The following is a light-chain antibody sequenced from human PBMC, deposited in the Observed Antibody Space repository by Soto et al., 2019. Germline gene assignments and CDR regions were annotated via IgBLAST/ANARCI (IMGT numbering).Light chain of an antibody. CDR1: HTIASVY. V-gene: IGKV3D-20*01. CDR2: DTS. CDR3: QQYDTSLT. J-gene: IGKJ4*01. Sequence: IVLTQSPASLSLSPGERATLSCGASHTIASVYLAWYQHKPGLAPRLLIYDTSIRATSIPDRFTGSGSGTDFTHTSSRLEPEDFAVYYCQQYDTSLTVGGGTKVEIK.